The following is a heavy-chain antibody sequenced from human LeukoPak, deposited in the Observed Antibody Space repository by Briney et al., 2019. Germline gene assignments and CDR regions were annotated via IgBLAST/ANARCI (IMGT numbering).Heavy chain of an antibody. CDR3: ARGGGRSGWYHYFDY. Sequence: GGSLRLSCAASGFTFSSYSMNWVRQAPGKGLEWVSSITTSSSYIYYADSVKGRFTISRDNAKNSLYLQMNSLRAEDTAVYYCARGGGRSGWYHYFDYWGQGTLVTVSS. D-gene: IGHD6-19*01. J-gene: IGHJ4*02. V-gene: IGHV3-21*01. CDR2: ITTSSSYI. CDR1: GFTFSSYS.